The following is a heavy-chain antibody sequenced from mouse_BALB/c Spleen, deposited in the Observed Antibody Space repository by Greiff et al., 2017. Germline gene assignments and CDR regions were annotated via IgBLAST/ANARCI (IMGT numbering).Heavy chain of an antibody. V-gene: IGHV5-12-1*01. CDR3: ARNWDYFDY. J-gene: IGHJ2*01. CDR2: ISSGGGST. Sequence: DVKLVESGGGLVKPGGSLKLSCAASGFAFSSYDMSWVRQTPEKRLEWVAYISSGGGSTYYPDTVKGRFTISRDNAKNNLYLQMSSLKSEDTAMYYCARNWDYFDYWGQGTTLTVSS. D-gene: IGHD4-1*01. CDR1: GFAFSSYD.